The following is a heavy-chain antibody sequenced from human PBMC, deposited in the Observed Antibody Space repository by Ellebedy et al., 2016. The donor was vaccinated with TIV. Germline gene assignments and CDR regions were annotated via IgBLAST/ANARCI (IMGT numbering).Heavy chain of an antibody. CDR1: GYTFTNYW. CDR3: ARHEYFSGAHWFHP. J-gene: IGHJ5*02. Sequence: GESLKISCKVSGYTFTNYWIGWVRQMPGKGLEWMGIIYPGDSDSRYNPSFRGQVTMSVDKSITTAYLQLSSLKASDTAIYYCARHEYFSGAHWFHPWGQGTLVTVAS. D-gene: IGHD6-19*01. CDR2: IYPGDSDS. V-gene: IGHV5-51*01.